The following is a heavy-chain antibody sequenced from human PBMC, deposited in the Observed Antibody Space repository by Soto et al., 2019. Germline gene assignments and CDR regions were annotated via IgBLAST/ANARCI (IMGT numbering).Heavy chain of an antibody. CDR1: GGSISSYY. V-gene: IGHV4-4*07. CDR3: ARHVHHLMLKYCSGGSCYPWWWFDP. J-gene: IGHJ5*02. CDR2: IYTSGST. D-gene: IGHD2-15*01. Sequence: SETLSLTCTVSGGSISSYYWSWIRQPAGKGLEWIGRIYTSGSTNYNPSLKSRVTMSVDTSKNQFSLKLSSVTAADTAVYYCARHVHHLMLKYCSGGSCYPWWWFDPWGQGTLVTVSS.